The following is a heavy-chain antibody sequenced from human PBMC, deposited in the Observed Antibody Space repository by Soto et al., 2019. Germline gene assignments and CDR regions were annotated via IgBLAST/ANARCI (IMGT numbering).Heavy chain of an antibody. CDR3: ARAPLYDSLTGYPLDY. D-gene: IGHD3-9*01. CDR2: IYHSGST. CDR1: GGSISSSNW. Sequence: PSETLSLTCAVSGGSISSSNWWSWVRQPPGKGLEWIGEIYHSGSTNYNPSLKSRVTISVDKSKNQFSPKLSSVTAADTAVYYCARAPLYDSLTGYPLDYRGQATLLTVSS. V-gene: IGHV4-4*02. J-gene: IGHJ4*02.